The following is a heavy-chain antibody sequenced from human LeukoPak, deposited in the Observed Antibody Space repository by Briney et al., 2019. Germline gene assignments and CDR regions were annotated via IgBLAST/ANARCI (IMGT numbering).Heavy chain of an antibody. CDR3: ARESVVGATFGYYYYMDV. J-gene: IGHJ6*03. CDR1: GGTFSSYT. D-gene: IGHD1-26*01. Sequence: GSSVKVSCKASGGTFSSYTISWVRQAPGQGLEWMGRIIPILGIANYAQKFQGRVTITADKSTSTAYMELSSLRSEDTAVYYCARESVVGATFGYYYYMDVWGKGTTVTVSS. CDR2: IIPILGIA. V-gene: IGHV1-69*04.